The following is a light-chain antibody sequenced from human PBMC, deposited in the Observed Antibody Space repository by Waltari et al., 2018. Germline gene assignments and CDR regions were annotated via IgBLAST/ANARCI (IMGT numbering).Light chain of an antibody. CDR3: QQYIRTPNT. V-gene: IGKV4-1*01. J-gene: IGKJ2*01. Sequence: DIVMTQSPDSLAVSLGERATINCRSSQTILYSPTNKNYLAWYQKKPGQPPKLLIYWASTRGSGVPDRFSGSGSGADFTLTISSLQAEDVAVYYCQQYIRTPNTFDQGTKLEIK. CDR2: WAS. CDR1: QTILYSPTNKNY.